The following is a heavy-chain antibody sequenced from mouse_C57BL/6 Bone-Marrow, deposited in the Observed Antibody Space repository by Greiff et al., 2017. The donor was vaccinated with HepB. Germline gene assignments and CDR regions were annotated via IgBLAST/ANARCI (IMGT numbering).Heavy chain of an antibody. CDR1: GYTFTSYW. CDR3: ARLYGPYAMDY. J-gene: IGHJ4*01. CDR2: IDPNSGGT. Sequence: QVHVKQPGAELVKPGASVKLSCKASGYTFTSYWMHWVKQRPGRGLEWIGRIDPNSGGTKYNEKFKSKATLTVDKPSSTAYMQLSSLTSEDSAVYYCARLYGPYAMDYWGQGTSVTVSS. D-gene: IGHD1-1*01. V-gene: IGHV1-72*01.